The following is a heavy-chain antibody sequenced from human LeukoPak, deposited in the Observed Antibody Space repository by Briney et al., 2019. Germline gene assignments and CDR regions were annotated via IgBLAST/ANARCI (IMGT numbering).Heavy chain of an antibody. CDR3: AKEPPSQYYDSSGYYYPLDY. D-gene: IGHD3-22*01. J-gene: IGHJ4*02. V-gene: IGHV3-23*01. Sequence: GGSLRLSCAASGFTFSSYAMSWVRQAPGKGLEWVSAISGSGGSTYYADSVKGRFTISRDNSKNTLYLQMNSLRAEDTAVYYCAKEPPSQYYDSSGYYYPLDYWGQGTLVTVSS. CDR2: ISGSGGST. CDR1: GFTFSSYA.